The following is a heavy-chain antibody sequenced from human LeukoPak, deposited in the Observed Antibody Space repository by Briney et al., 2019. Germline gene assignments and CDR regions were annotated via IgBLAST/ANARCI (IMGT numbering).Heavy chain of an antibody. CDR3: AKDLGRYYYGSGIFQH. CDR2: ISGDGGST. CDR1: GFTFDDYA. V-gene: IGHV3-43*02. J-gene: IGHJ1*01. D-gene: IGHD3-10*01. Sequence: GGSLRLSCAASGFTFDDYAMHWVRQAPGKGLEWVSLISGDGGSTCYADSVKGRFTISRDNSKNSLYLQMNSLRTEDTALYYCAKDLGRYYYGSGIFQHWGQGTLVTVSS.